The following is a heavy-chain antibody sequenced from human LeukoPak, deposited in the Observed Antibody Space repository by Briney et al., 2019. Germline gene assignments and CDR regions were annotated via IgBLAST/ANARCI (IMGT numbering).Heavy chain of an antibody. Sequence: GASVKVSCKASGYSFTGYYVHWVRQAPGQGLEWVGYINPNSGTTEYEQNFQGRLTMTRDTSISTTYMDLISLTSDDTAVYYCASSGSYRGRFDYWGQGTLVTVSS. CDR2: INPNSGTT. D-gene: IGHD1-26*01. J-gene: IGHJ4*02. CDR1: GYSFTGYY. CDR3: ASSGSYRGRFDY. V-gene: IGHV1-2*02.